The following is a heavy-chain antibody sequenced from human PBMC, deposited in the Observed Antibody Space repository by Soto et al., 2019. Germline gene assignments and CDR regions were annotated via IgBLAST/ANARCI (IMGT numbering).Heavy chain of an antibody. CDR1: GGSISSGGYY. V-gene: IGHV4-31*03. J-gene: IGHJ5*02. Sequence: SETLSLTCTVSGGSISSGGYYWSWIRQHPGKGLEWIGYIYYSGITYYNPSLKSRVTISVDTSKNQFSLKLSSVTAADTAVYYCARGKTYYYDSSGYPKNWFDPWGQGTLVTVSS. CDR2: IYYSGIT. D-gene: IGHD3-22*01. CDR3: ARGKTYYYDSSGYPKNWFDP.